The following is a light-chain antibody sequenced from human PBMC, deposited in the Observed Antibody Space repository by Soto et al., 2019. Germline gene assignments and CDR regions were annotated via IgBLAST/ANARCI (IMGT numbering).Light chain of an antibody. CDR2: GAS. Sequence: EIVLTQSPGTLSLSPGERATLSCRASQSVTSSYLAWYQQKPGQAPRLLIYGASSRATGIPDRFSGGGSGTDFRLTISRLEPEDLAVYYCHQYDKSWTFGQGTKVEIK. CDR3: HQYDKSWT. CDR1: QSVTSSY. J-gene: IGKJ1*01. V-gene: IGKV3-20*01.